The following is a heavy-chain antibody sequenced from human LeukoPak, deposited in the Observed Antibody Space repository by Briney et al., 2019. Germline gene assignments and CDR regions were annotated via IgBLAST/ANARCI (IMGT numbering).Heavy chain of an antibody. Sequence: GGSLRLSCTASGFTFGDYAMSWFRQAPGKGLEWVGFIRSKAYGGTTEYAASVKGRFTISRDDSKSIAYLQMNSLNTEDTAVYYCTRDPEGRWLQRDDYWGQGTLVTVSS. CDR1: GFTFGDYA. CDR3: TRDPEGRWLQRDDY. D-gene: IGHD5-24*01. J-gene: IGHJ4*02. CDR2: IRSKAYGGTT. V-gene: IGHV3-49*03.